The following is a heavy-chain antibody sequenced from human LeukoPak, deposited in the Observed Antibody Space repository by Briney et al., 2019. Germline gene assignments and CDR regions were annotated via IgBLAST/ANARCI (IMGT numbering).Heavy chain of an antibody. D-gene: IGHD3-9*01. CDR3: AKGPRTYYDILTGCSFDY. J-gene: IGHJ4*02. CDR1: GFTFSNYA. CDR2: ISRSGGST. Sequence: GGSLRLSCAASGFTFSNYAMSWVRQAPGKGLEWVSAISRSGGSTYYAVPVKGRFTISRDDSKNTLYLQMNSLRAEDTGVYYCAKGPRTYYDILTGCSFDYWGQGALVTVSS. V-gene: IGHV3-23*01.